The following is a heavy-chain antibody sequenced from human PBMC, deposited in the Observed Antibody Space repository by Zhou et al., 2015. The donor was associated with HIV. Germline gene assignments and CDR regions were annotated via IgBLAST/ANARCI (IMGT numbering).Heavy chain of an antibody. CDR3: ARDRGGATRPGWRYFDL. V-gene: IGHV1-69*01. CDR1: GGTLSGSD. Sequence: QVQLVQSGAEVEKPGSSVKVSCKASGGTLSGSDISWVRQAPGQGLEWMGGITPLFDIEEYAEKFRGRLTITVDESTGAAYMDLRSLRSEDTAVYYCARDRGGATRPGWRYFDLWGRGTLVSVSS. CDR2: ITPLFDIE. J-gene: IGHJ2*01. D-gene: IGHD6-6*01.